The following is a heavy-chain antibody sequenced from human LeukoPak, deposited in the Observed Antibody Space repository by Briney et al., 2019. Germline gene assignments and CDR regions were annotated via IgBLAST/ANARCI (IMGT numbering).Heavy chain of an antibody. Sequence: GGSLRLSCSGSGFAFSAYAMHWVRQAPGKGLEYVSAISSNGRSTYYADSVKGRFTISRDDSKHTLFLQMSSLRAEDTAVYYCVSRYAIFGTAFDSWGQGTLVTVSS. V-gene: IGHV3-64D*09. CDR3: VSRYAIFGTAFDS. D-gene: IGHD2-8*01. CDR1: GFAFSAYA. J-gene: IGHJ4*02. CDR2: ISSNGRST.